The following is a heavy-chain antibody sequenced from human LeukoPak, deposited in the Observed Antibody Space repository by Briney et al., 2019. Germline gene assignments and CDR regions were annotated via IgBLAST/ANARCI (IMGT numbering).Heavy chain of an antibody. V-gene: IGHV4-34*01. D-gene: IGHD3-3*01. J-gene: IGHJ5*02. CDR2: INHSGST. CDR1: GGSFSGYY. Sequence: SETLSLTCAVYGGSFSGYYWSWIRQPPGKGLEWIGEINHSGSTNYNPSLKSRVTISVDTSKNQFSLQLSSVTAADTAVYYCARGYYDFWSGAIGGYNWFDPWGQGTLVTVSS. CDR3: ARGYYDFWSGAIGGYNWFDP.